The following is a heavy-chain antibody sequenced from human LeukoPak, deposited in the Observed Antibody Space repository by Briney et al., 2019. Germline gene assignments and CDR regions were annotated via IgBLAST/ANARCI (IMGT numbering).Heavy chain of an antibody. D-gene: IGHD2-21*02. CDR3: AKLGDIYYYYYMDV. J-gene: IGHJ6*03. CDR1: GFTFSSHW. Sequence: GGSLRLSCAASGFTFSSHWMSWVRQAPGKGLEWVANIKKDGSEKYYVDAVKGRFTISRDNAKNSLYLQMNSLRAEDTAVYYCAKLGDIYYYYYMDVWGKGTTVTVSS. V-gene: IGHV3-7*03. CDR2: IKKDGSEK.